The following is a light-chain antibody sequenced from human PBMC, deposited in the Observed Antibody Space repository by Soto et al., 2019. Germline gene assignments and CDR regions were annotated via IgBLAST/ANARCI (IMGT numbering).Light chain of an antibody. Sequence: QSALTQPPSASVSPGQSVTISCTGTSSDIGGYNYVSWYQQHPGKAPKLMLYEISERPSGVPDRFSRSKSSNTASLTVSVLQAEDEADYYCSSYAGSNNFVFGTGTKVTVL. J-gene: IGLJ1*01. CDR3: SSYAGSNNFV. CDR1: SSDIGGYNY. V-gene: IGLV2-8*01. CDR2: EIS.